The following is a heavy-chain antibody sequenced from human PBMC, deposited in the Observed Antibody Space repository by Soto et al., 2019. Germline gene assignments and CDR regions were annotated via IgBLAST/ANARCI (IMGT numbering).Heavy chain of an antibody. Sequence: SETLSLTCAVYGGSFSGYYWSWIRQPPGKGLEWIGEINHSGSTNYNPSLKSRVTISVDTSKNQFSLKLSSVTAADTAVYYCARGGYSYGSYYFDYWGQGALVTVSS. CDR1: GGSFSGYY. V-gene: IGHV4-34*01. J-gene: IGHJ4*02. CDR3: ARGGYSYGSYYFDY. D-gene: IGHD5-18*01. CDR2: INHSGST.